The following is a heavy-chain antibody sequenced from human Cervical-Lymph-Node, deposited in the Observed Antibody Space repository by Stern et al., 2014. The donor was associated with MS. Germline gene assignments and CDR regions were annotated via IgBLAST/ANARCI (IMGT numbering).Heavy chain of an antibody. V-gene: IGHV3-66*01. J-gene: IGHJ1*01. CDR3: AREIAGRRFKD. D-gene: IGHD6-6*01. Sequence: EVQLVESGGGLVQPGGSLRLSCEASGFPVGASYMNWVRQAPGKGLEWVSRIHTVGTTHYADSVKGRFTISRANAKNALYLQMDRLTVEDTAVYYCAREIAGRRFKDWGRGTLVAVSP. CDR1: GFPVGASY. CDR2: IHTVGTT.